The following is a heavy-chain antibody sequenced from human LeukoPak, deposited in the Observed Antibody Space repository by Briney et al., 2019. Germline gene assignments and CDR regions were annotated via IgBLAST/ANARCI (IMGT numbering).Heavy chain of an antibody. J-gene: IGHJ4*02. CDR2: IYDDGTK. CDR1: GFTFSNKY. Sequence: GGSLRLSCAASGFTFSNKYMGWVRQAPGKGLEWVSVIYDDGTKYYPDSVKGRFTISRDNSENTLYLQMSSLRAEDTAVYYGARLDVAYFDSWGQGTLVTVSS. D-gene: IGHD5-12*01. CDR3: ARLDVAYFDS. V-gene: IGHV3-66*01.